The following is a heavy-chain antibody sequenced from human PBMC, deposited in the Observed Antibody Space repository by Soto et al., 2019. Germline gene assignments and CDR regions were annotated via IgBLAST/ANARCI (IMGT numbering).Heavy chain of an antibody. V-gene: IGHV4-30-4*01. J-gene: IGHJ4*02. CDR1: GGSINSGDYS. Sequence: SETLSLTCTVSGGSINSGDYSWSWIRQPPGKGLEWIAYIYYSGTTYYTPSLKSRVTVSLDTSKNQFYLKLSSVTAADTAVYYCARVRSGYYLHLDYWGQGTLVTVSS. CDR2: IYYSGTT. D-gene: IGHD3-22*01. CDR3: ARVRSGYYLHLDY.